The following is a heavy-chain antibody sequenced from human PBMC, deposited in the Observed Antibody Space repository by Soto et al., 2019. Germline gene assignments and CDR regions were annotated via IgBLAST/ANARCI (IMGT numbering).Heavy chain of an antibody. CDR2: IRSKANSYAT. CDR1: GFTFSGSA. J-gene: IGHJ4*02. D-gene: IGHD4-4*01. Sequence: PGEYLKISCAASGFTFSGSAMHWVRQASGKGLEWVGRIRSKANSYATAYAASVKGRFTISRDDSKNTAYLQMNSLKTEDTAVYYCTRRRPNDYSNYGYFDYWGQGTLVTVSS. CDR3: TRRRPNDYSNYGYFDY. V-gene: IGHV3-73*01.